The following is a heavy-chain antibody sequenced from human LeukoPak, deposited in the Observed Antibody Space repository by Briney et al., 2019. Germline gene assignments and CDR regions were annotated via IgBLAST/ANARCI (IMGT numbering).Heavy chain of an antibody. CDR1: GFTVSSNY. CDR2: IYSGGST. D-gene: IGHD6-13*01. CDR3: ARGQRAYSSSWYNPRPTYYYGMDV. V-gene: IGHV3-66*01. Sequence: GGSLRLSCAASGFTVSSNYMSWVRQAPGKGLEWVSVIYSGGSTYYADSVKGRFTISRDNSKNTLYLQMNSLRAEDTAVYYCARGQRAYSSSWYNPRPTYYYGMDVWGQGTTVTVSS. J-gene: IGHJ6*02.